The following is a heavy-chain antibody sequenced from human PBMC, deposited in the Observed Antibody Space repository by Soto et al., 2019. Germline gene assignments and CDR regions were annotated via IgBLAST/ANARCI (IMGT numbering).Heavy chain of an antibody. Sequence: GGSLRLSCAASGFTFSSYDMHWVRQATGKGLEWVSAIGTAGDTYYPGSVKGRFTISRENAKNSLYLQMNSLRAEDTAVYYCARSAGPYYDILTGYYKPLFDYWGQGTLVTVSS. CDR2: IGTAGDT. CDR1: GFTFSSYD. J-gene: IGHJ4*02. CDR3: ARSAGPYYDILTGYYKPLFDY. D-gene: IGHD3-9*01. V-gene: IGHV3-13*01.